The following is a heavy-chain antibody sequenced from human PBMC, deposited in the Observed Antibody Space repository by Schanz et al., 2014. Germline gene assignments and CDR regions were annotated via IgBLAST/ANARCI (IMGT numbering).Heavy chain of an antibody. Sequence: QVQLLQSGAEVKKPGASVKVSCKASGYTFINSDINWVRQAAGQGLEWMGWMNPKSGNTGYAQKFQGRVTMSRTTSISTAYMELSSLRPDDTAVYFCALEHNSASGAEQHWGQGTLVSVSS. V-gene: IGHV1-8*02. CDR2: MNPKSGNT. J-gene: IGHJ4*02. CDR1: GYTFINSD. D-gene: IGHD6-19*01. CDR3: ALEHNSASGAEQH.